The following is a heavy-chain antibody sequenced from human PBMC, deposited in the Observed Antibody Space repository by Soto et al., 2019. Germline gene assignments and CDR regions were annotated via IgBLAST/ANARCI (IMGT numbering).Heavy chain of an antibody. CDR3: ARPRWTGSYCYAFDI. J-gene: IGHJ3*02. CDR1: GYTFTGYY. CDR2: INPNSGGT. D-gene: IGHD1-26*01. Sequence: ASVKVSCKASGYTFTGYYMHWVRQAPGQGLEWMGWINPNSGGTNYAQKFQGWVTMTRDTSISTAYMELSRLRSDDTAVYYCARPRWTGSYCYAFDIWGQGTMVTVSS. V-gene: IGHV1-2*04.